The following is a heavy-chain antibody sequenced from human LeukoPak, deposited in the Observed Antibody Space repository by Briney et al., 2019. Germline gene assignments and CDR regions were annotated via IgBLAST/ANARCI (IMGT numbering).Heavy chain of an antibody. Sequence: ASVKVSCKASGYTFTGYYMHWVRQAPGQGLEWMGWINPNSGGTNYAQKFQGKVTMTRDTSISTAYMELSRLRSDDTAVYYCARGTYSSSWHSFWGQGTLVTVSS. CDR1: GYTFTGYY. CDR3: ARGTYSSSWHSF. J-gene: IGHJ4*02. V-gene: IGHV1-2*02. D-gene: IGHD6-13*01. CDR2: INPNSGGT.